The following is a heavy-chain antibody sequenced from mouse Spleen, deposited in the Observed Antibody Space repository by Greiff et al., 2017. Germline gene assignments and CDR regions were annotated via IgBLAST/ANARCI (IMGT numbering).Heavy chain of an antibody. J-gene: IGHJ4*01. V-gene: IGHV3-2*02. Sequence: DVKLVESGPGLVKPSQSLSLTCTVTGYSITSDYAWNWIRQFPGNKLEWMGYISYSGSTSYNPSLKSRISITRDTSKNQFFLQLNSVTTEDTATYYCARGGGTTAFYYAMDYWGQGTSVTVSS. CDR1: GYSITSDYA. D-gene: IGHD1-2*01. CDR3: ARGGGTTAFYYAMDY. CDR2: ISYSGST.